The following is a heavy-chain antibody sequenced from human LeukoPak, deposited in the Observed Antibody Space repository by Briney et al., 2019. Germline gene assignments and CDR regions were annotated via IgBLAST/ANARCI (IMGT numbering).Heavy chain of an antibody. Sequence: SVKVSCKASGGTFSSYAIGWVRQAPGQGLEWMGRIIPILGIANYAQKFQGRVTITAGKSTSTAYMELSSLRSEDTAVYYCARTSFHYSYGYGGGLYFDYWGQGTLVTVSS. D-gene: IGHD5-18*01. CDR3: ARTSFHYSYGYGGGLYFDY. CDR1: GGTFSSYA. CDR2: IIPILGIA. J-gene: IGHJ4*02. V-gene: IGHV1-69*04.